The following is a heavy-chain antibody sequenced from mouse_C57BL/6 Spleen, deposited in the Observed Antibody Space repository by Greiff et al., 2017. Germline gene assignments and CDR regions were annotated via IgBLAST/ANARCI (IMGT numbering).Heavy chain of an antibody. J-gene: IGHJ2*01. D-gene: IGHD1-1*01. CDR1: GYAFSSSW. V-gene: IGHV1-82*01. Sequence: VQLQQSGPELVKPGASVKISCKASGYAFSSSWMNWVKQRPGKGLEWIGRIYPGDGDTNYNGKFKGKATLTADKSSSTAYMQLSSLTSEDSAVYFCASGATVVDYWGQGTTLTVSS. CDR2: IYPGDGDT. CDR3: ASGATVVDY.